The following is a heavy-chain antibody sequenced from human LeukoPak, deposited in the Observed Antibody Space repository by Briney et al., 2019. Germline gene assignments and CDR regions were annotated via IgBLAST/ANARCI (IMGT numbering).Heavy chain of an antibody. Sequence: ASVKVSCKASGYTFTGYYMHWVRQAPGQGLEWMGWINPNSGGTNYAQKFQGRVTMTRDTSISTAYVELSRLRSDDTAVYYCARDLITMVRGVTKNYYYYYGMDVWGQGTTVTVSS. CDR3: ARDLITMVRGVTKNYYYYYGMDV. D-gene: IGHD3-10*01. J-gene: IGHJ6*02. CDR2: INPNSGGT. CDR1: GYTFTGYY. V-gene: IGHV1-2*02.